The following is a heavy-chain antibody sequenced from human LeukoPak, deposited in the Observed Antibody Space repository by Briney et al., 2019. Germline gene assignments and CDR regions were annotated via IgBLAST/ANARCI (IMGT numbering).Heavy chain of an antibody. CDR3: VRDWDHFDFDS. J-gene: IGHJ5*01. D-gene: IGHD1-26*01. Sequence: GGSLRLSCAASGFTFRDYWMHWIRQAPGKGLVWVSRIKGDGSHTIYADSVKGRFTISRDNAKNALYLQMKSLRVEDTALYYCVRDWDHFDFDSWGQGTLVTVSS. CDR1: GFTFRDYW. V-gene: IGHV3-74*01. CDR2: IKGDGSHT.